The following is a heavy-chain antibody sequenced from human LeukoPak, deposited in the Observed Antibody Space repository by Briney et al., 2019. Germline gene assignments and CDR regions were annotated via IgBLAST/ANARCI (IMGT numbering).Heavy chain of an antibody. Sequence: PSETLSLTCTVSGGSISSSSYYWGWIRQPPGKGREGIGSIYYSGSTYYNPSLKSRVTISVDTSKNQFSLKLSSVTAADTAVYYCARHRKIAAPLDYWGQGTLVTVSS. CDR1: GGSISSSSYY. D-gene: IGHD6-13*01. CDR2: IYYSGST. J-gene: IGHJ4*02. V-gene: IGHV4-39*01. CDR3: ARHRKIAAPLDY.